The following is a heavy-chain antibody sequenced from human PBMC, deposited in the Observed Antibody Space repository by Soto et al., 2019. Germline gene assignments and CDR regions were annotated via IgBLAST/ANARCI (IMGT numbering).Heavy chain of an antibody. CDR1: GHTFTGHW. D-gene: IGHD5-12*01. CDR3: TRHTGYDSSLDY. Sequence: GESLKISCQGSGHTFTGHWISWVRQMPGEGLEWMGRIDPSDSYTDYSPTVQGHVTMSADKSINTAYLQWSSLQASDTAVYYCTRHTGYDSSLDYWGQGTLVTVSS. CDR2: IDPSDSYT. V-gene: IGHV5-10-1*01. J-gene: IGHJ4*02.